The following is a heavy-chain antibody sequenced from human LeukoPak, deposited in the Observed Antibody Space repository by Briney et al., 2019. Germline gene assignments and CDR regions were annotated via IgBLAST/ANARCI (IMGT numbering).Heavy chain of an antibody. Sequence: SVKVSCKASGGTFSNYAISWVRQAPGQGLEWMGGIIPIFGTANYAQKSQGRVTITADKSTSTSYMELSSLRSEDTAMYDCARDWTHYYESSGYYSRWEYWGQGTLVTVSS. D-gene: IGHD3-22*01. CDR3: ARDWTHYYESSGYYSRWEY. CDR2: IIPIFGTA. J-gene: IGHJ4*02. CDR1: GGTFSNYA. V-gene: IGHV1-69*06.